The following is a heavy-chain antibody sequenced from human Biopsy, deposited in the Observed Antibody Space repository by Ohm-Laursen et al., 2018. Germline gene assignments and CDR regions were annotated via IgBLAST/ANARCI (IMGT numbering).Heavy chain of an antibody. J-gene: IGHJ4*02. D-gene: IGHD4-17*01. CDR1: GFTFSSYA. CDR3: AHAAAQTVTHFDY. CDR2: ISGKSDII. V-gene: IGHV3-23*01. Sequence: GSLRLSCAAPGFTFSSYAMTWFRQAPGKGLEWVSTISGKSDIIYDTDSVKGRFTISRDNSKNTLYLQMNSLRADDTAVYYCAHAAAQTVTHFDYWGQGTLVTVSS.